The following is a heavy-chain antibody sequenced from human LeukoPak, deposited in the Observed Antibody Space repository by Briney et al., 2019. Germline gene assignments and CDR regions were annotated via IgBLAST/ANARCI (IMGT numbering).Heavy chain of an antibody. CDR3: VRVGEYSHGIDFDY. Sequence: PGGSLRLSCAASGFTLSNSWMHWVRQAPGKGLVWVSRTNGDGSDTSYADSVKGRFTISRDSATNTLYLQMNSLRAEDTAIYYCVRVGEYSHGIDFDYWGQGTLVTVSP. CDR2: TNGDGSDT. V-gene: IGHV3-74*01. D-gene: IGHD5-18*01. J-gene: IGHJ4*02. CDR1: GFTLSNSW.